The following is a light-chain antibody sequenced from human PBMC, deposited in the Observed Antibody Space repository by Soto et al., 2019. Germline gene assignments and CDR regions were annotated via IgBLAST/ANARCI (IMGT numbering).Light chain of an antibody. CDR1: SSDVGSYNL. CDR3: CSYADSSPVV. Sequence: QCVLTQPASVSGSPGQSITISCTGTSSDVGSYNLVSWYQQHPGKAPKLMIYEGSKRPSGVSIRFSGSKSGNTASLTISGLQAEDQADYYCCSYADSSPVVFGGGTKLTVL. V-gene: IGLV2-23*01. CDR2: EGS. J-gene: IGLJ2*01.